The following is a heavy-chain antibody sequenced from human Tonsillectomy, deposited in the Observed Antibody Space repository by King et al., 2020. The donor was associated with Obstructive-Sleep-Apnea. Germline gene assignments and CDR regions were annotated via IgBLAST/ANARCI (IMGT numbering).Heavy chain of an antibody. CDR2: ISGGSYYI. Sequence: EVQLVESGGGLVKPGGSLRLSCVASGFSFSSYSMNWVRQAPGKGLEWVSSISGGSYYIYYADSLKGRFTISRDNAKNSLYLQMNSLRAEDTAVYYCARLWGLFPSSYGMDVWGQGTTVTVSS. D-gene: IGHD3-10*01. CDR1: GFSFSSYS. J-gene: IGHJ6*02. CDR3: ARLWGLFPSSYGMDV. V-gene: IGHV3-21*01.